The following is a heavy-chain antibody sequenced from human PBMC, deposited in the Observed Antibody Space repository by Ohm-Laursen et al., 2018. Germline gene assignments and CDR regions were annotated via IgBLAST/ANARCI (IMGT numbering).Heavy chain of an antibody. Sequence: TQTLTLTCYFSGFALNISGVGVAWIRQPPGKALEWLALIYLDDDQRYNPSLKNRLTITKDTSKNQVVLTMTNMDPVDTATYFCAHVTDYYDSSGYSYDYFTHFDYWGQGTLVTVSS. CDR2: IYLDDDQ. CDR1: GFALNISGVG. CDR3: AHVTDYYDSSGYSYDYFTHFDY. V-gene: IGHV2-5*02. D-gene: IGHD3-22*01. J-gene: IGHJ4*02.